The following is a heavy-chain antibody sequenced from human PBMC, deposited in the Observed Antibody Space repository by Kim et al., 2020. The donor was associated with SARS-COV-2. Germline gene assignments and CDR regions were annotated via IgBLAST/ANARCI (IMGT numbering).Heavy chain of an antibody. J-gene: IGHJ5*02. CDR3: ARDRSEDMIVVPGWFDP. V-gene: IGHV3-30*04. Sequence: GGSLRLSCAASGFTFSSYAMHWVRQAPGKGLEWVAVISYDGSNKYYADSVKGRFTISRDNSKNTLYLQMNSLRAEDTAVYYCARDRSEDMIVVPGWFDPWGQGTLVTVSS. CDR2: ISYDGSNK. CDR1: GFTFSSYA. D-gene: IGHD3-22*01.